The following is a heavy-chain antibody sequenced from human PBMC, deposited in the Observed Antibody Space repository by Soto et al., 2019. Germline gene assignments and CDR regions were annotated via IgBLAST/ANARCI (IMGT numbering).Heavy chain of an antibody. Sequence: GWSLRLSCAASGFIFADSWMSWVRQAPGKGLEWVANINQRGGDKYYMASVKGRFTISRDNVRNSLFLQMNSLRVDDTAVYYCATGFGGTFWGHGTLVTVSS. CDR3: ATGFGGTF. J-gene: IGHJ4*01. D-gene: IGHD2-15*01. CDR1: GFIFADSW. V-gene: IGHV3-7*05. CDR2: INQRGGDK.